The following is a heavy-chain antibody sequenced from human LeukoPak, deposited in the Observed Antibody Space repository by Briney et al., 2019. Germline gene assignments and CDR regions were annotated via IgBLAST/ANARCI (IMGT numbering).Heavy chain of an antibody. V-gene: IGHV3-9*01. CDR3: AKDKYSSSLSEFDY. Sequence: PGGSLRLSCAASGFSFDDHAMPWVRQAPGKGLEWVSGISRNSNSIGYADSVKGRFTISRDNAKNSLYLQMNSLTSEDTALYYCAKDKYSSSLSEFDYWGQGTLVTVSS. D-gene: IGHD6-13*01. CDR2: ISRNSNSI. J-gene: IGHJ4*02. CDR1: GFSFDDHA.